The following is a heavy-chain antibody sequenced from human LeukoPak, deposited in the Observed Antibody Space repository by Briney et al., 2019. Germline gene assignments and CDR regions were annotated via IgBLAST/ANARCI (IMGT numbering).Heavy chain of an antibody. J-gene: IGHJ3*02. V-gene: IGHV1-18*01. Sequence: GASVKVSCKASGYTFTSYGISWVRQAPGQGLEWMGWISAYNGNTNYAQKLQGRVTMTTDTSTSTAYMELRSLRSEDTAVYYCARDLSFTVVVPAAILAFDIWGQGTMVTVSS. D-gene: IGHD2-2*02. CDR3: ARDLSFTVVVPAAILAFDI. CDR2: ISAYNGNT. CDR1: GYTFTSYG.